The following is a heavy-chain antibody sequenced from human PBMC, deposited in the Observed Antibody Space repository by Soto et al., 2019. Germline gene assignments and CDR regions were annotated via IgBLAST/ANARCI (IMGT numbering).Heavy chain of an antibody. J-gene: IGHJ4*02. D-gene: IGHD2-15*01. CDR2: ISYDGSNK. V-gene: IGHV3-30-3*01. CDR3: ARATHAGVVAATFLFDY. CDR1: GFTFSSYA. Sequence: GGSLRLSCAASGFTFSSYAMHWVRQAPGKGLEWVAVISYDGSNKYYADSVKGRFTISRDNSKNTLYLQMNSLRAEDTAGYYCARATHAGVVAATFLFDYWGQGTLVTVSS.